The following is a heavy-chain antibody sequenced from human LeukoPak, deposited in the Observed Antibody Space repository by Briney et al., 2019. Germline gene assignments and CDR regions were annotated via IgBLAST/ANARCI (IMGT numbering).Heavy chain of an antibody. J-gene: IGHJ3*02. Sequence: SETLSLTCTVSGGSISSGGYYWSWIRQHPGKGLEWIGYIYYSGSTYYNPSLKSRVTISVDTSKNQFSLKLSSVTAADTAVYYCARGVVKGGAFDIWGQGTMVTVSS. CDR2: IYYSGST. CDR3: ARGVVKGGAFDI. V-gene: IGHV4-31*03. CDR1: GGSISSGGYY. D-gene: IGHD3-16*01.